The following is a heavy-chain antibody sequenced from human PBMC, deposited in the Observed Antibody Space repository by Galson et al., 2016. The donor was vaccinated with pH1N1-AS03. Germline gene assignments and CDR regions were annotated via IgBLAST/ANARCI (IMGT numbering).Heavy chain of an antibody. V-gene: IGHV1-24*01. CDR2: FDPDNTET. CDR3: VTTAYAFGLGSVDAFDV. J-gene: IGHJ3*01. Sequence: SVKVSCKVSGNTLTGLSIQWVRQAPGEGLDWMGGFDPDNTETVYAQKFQGRVTMTEDTSTDTAYMELSSLGSGDTAKYYCVTTAYAFGLGSVDAFDVWGQGTKVTVSS. D-gene: IGHD3-16*01. CDR1: GNTLTGLS.